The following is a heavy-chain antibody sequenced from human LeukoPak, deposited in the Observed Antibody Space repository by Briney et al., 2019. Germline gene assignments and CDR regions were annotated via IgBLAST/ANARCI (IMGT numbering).Heavy chain of an antibody. V-gene: IGHV3-23*01. D-gene: IGHD3-22*01. CDR3: AKDQGHYDSGGYTLDY. J-gene: IGHJ4*02. CDR2: ISGSGGST. Sequence: VGSLRLSCAASGFTFSSYAMSWVRQAPGKGLEWVSAISGSGGSTYYADSVKGRFTISRDNSKNTLYLQMNSLRAEDTAVYYCAKDQGHYDSGGYTLDYWGQGTLVTVSS. CDR1: GFTFSSYA.